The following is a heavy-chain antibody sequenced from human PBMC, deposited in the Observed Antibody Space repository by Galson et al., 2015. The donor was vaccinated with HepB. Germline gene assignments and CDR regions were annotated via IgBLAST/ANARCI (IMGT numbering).Heavy chain of an antibody. Sequence: CAISGDSVSSNSAAWNWIRQSPSRGLEWLGRTYYRSKWYNDYAVSVKSRITINPDTSKNQFSLQLNSVTAADTAVYYCARGDIVVVPAAIESGGDYYYYYMDVWGKGTTVTVSS. J-gene: IGHJ6*03. CDR3: ARGDIVVVPAAIESGGDYYYYYMDV. D-gene: IGHD2-2*01. V-gene: IGHV6-1*01. CDR2: TYYRSKWYN. CDR1: GDSVSSNSAA.